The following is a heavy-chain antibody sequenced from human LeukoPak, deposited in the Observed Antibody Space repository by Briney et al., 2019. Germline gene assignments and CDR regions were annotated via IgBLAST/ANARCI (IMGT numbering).Heavy chain of an antibody. CDR3: AKDGVDIVVVPPALDYFDY. D-gene: IGHD2-2*01. Sequence: WGSLRLSCAASGFTFSSYAMSWVRQAPGKGLEWVSGLSGSGGGTYYADSVKGRFTISRDNSKKTLYLQMNSLRAEDTAVYYCAKDGVDIVVVPPALDYFDYWGQGTLVTVS. J-gene: IGHJ4*02. CDR1: GFTFSSYA. V-gene: IGHV3-23*01. CDR2: LSGSGGGT.